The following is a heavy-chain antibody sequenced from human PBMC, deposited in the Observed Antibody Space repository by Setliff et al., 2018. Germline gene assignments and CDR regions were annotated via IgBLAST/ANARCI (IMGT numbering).Heavy chain of an antibody. V-gene: IGHV1-69*05. CDR1: GATFSSYG. J-gene: IGHJ6*03. Sequence: SVKVSCKASGATFSSYGISWVRLAPGQGLEWMGGTIPMFGTTEYAQKFQGRLTIITDESTNTAFMQLSSLRSDDTAVYYCVREGVDSRPSTDYRYYMDVWGKGTTVTVSS. D-gene: IGHD3-22*01. CDR2: TIPMFGTT. CDR3: VREGVDSRPSTDYRYYMDV.